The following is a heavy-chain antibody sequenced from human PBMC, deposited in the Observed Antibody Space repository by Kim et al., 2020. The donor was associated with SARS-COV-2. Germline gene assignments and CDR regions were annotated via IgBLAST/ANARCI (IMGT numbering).Heavy chain of an antibody. CDR1: GFGFSSFA. V-gene: IGHV3-23*01. J-gene: IGHJ4*02. CDR2: IGGRGEKE. Sequence: GGSLRLSCVASGFGFSSFAMSWVRQAPGKGLEWVSTIGGRGEKEFYAASGKGRFTISRDTSTNTLYLQMNGLRAEDTAVYFCAKLRFFDWALLFDFWGQGTLVTVSS. CDR3: AKLRFFDWALLFDF. D-gene: IGHD3-9*01.